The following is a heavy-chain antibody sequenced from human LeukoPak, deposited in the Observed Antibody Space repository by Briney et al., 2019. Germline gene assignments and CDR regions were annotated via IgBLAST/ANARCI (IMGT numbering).Heavy chain of an antibody. J-gene: IGHJ6*03. CDR2: IYTSGST. D-gene: IGHD2-15*01. V-gene: IGHV4-61*02. CDR3: ARNLKVVLPHYYYYYYMDV. CDR1: GGSTSSGSYY. Sequence: PSETLSLTCTVSGGSTSSGSYYWSWIRQPAGKGLEWIGRIYTSGSTNYNPSLKSRVTISVDTSKNQFSLKLSSVTAADTAVYYCARNLKVVLPHYYYYYYMDVWGKGTTVTVSS.